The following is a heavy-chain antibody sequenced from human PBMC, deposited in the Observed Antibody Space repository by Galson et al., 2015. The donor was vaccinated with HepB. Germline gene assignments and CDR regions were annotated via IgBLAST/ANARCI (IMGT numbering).Heavy chain of an antibody. D-gene: IGHD5-24*01. CDR3: ARGGDAYKVGNY. J-gene: IGHJ4*02. V-gene: IGHV4-34*01. CDR1: GGSFSAYY. CDR2: LHPSGSV. Sequence: SETLSLTCDVYGGSFSAYYWSWIRQPPGKGLEWIGELHPSGSVYCNPSLAGRVTISGDTSKRQFSLNLISVTAPDTALYYCARGGDAYKVGNYWGQGTLVTVSS.